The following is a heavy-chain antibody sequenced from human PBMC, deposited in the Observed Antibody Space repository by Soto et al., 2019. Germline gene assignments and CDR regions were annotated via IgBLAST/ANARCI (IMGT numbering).Heavy chain of an antibody. D-gene: IGHD1-26*01. Sequence: TLSLTCAISGDSVSSNSAAWNWIRQSPSRGLEWLGRTYYRSKWYKEYAASVKSRITINPDTSKNQFSLQLNSVSPEDTAVCYCARTVGWLDPWGQGSLVTVSS. CDR1: GDSVSSNSAA. J-gene: IGHJ5*02. CDR2: TYYRSKWYK. V-gene: IGHV6-1*01. CDR3: ARTVGWLDP.